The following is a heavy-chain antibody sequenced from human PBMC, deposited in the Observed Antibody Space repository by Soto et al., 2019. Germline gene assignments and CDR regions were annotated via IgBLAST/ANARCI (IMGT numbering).Heavy chain of an antibody. Sequence: PSETLSFTCTFIVDSVSINNYYWSWIRQRPGKGLEWIGYVHYSGDSYDNPSLTSRITMSMDVSKNQFSLNLRSVTAADTAIYYCARDVNDSSGSQGFDYWGKGTLVTVS. CDR3: ARDVNDSSGSQGFDY. CDR2: VHYSGDS. D-gene: IGHD3-22*01. J-gene: IGHJ4*02. V-gene: IGHV4-31*03. CDR1: VDSVSINNYY.